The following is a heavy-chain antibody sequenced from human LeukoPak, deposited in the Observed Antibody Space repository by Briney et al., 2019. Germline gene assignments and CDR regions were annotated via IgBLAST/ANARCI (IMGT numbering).Heavy chain of an antibody. Sequence: ASVKVSCKASGYTFTGYYMHWVRQAPGQGLEWMGWINPNSGGTNYAQKFQGRVTMTRDTSISTAYMELSRLRSDDTAVYYCARDWSIAARPTLTFDPWGQGTLVTVSS. J-gene: IGHJ5*02. V-gene: IGHV1-2*02. CDR3: ARDWSIAARPTLTFDP. D-gene: IGHD6-6*01. CDR1: GYTFTGYY. CDR2: INPNSGGT.